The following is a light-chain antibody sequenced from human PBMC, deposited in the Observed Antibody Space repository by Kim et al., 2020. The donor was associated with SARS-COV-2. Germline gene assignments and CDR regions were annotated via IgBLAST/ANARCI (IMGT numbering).Light chain of an antibody. V-gene: IGLV3-25*03. CDR3: QSVDSSGTYYV. CDR1: ALPKQY. J-gene: IGLJ1*01. CDR2: KDS. Sequence: PGQTARITCTGDALPKQYAYWYQQKPGQAPVLLIYKDSERPSGIPERFSGSSSGTTVTLTISGVQAEDEADYFCQSVDSSGTYYVFGAGTKVTVL.